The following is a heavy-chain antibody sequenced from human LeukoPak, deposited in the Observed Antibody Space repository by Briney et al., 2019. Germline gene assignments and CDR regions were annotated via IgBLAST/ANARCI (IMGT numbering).Heavy chain of an antibody. Sequence: SETLSLTCTVSGGSISSGGYYWSWIRQHPGKGLEWIGYIYYSGSTYYNPSLKSRVTISVDTSKDQFSLKLSSVTAADTAVYYCATSSGYYFDYWGQGTLVTVSS. CDR3: ATSSGYYFDY. V-gene: IGHV4-31*03. CDR2: IYYSGST. J-gene: IGHJ4*02. D-gene: IGHD3-10*01. CDR1: GGSISSGGYY.